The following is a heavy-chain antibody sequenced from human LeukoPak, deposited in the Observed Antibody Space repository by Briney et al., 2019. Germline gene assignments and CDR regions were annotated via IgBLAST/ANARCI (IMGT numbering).Heavy chain of an antibody. CDR1: GFPFSTYA. J-gene: IGHJ4*02. V-gene: IGHV3-23*01. CDR3: AKDSGWPFDY. CDR2: TSGNGAKT. Sequence: GGSLRLSCAASGFPFSTYALSWVRQAPGKGLEWVSATSGNGAKTYYAGSVRGRFTISRDNSRNTLYLQMNSLRAEDTAVYYCAKDSGWPFDYWGQGTLVTVSS. D-gene: IGHD6-19*01.